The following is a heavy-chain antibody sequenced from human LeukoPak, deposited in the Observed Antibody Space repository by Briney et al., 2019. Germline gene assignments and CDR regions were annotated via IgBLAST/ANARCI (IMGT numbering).Heavy chain of an antibody. CDR1: GFTVSSNY. Sequence: GGSLRLSRAASGFTVSSNYMSWVRQAPGKGLEWVSVIYSGGSTYYADSVKGRFTISRDNAKDTLYLQMNSLRAEDSALYYCARGDLLATDFWGQGTLVTVSS. CDR3: ARGDLLATDF. V-gene: IGHV3-66*01. D-gene: IGHD3-9*01. J-gene: IGHJ4*02. CDR2: IYSGGST.